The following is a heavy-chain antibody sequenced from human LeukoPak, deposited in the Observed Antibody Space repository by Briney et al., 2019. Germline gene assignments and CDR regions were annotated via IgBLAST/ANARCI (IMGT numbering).Heavy chain of an antibody. V-gene: IGHV3-7*01. CDR3: ARGSTNPKYYYYYGMDV. J-gene: IGHJ6*02. D-gene: IGHD2-2*01. CDR1: GFTFSSYW. CDR2: IKQDGSEK. Sequence: GGSLRLSCAASGFTFSSYWMSWVRQAPGKGLEWVANIKQDGSEKYYVDSVKGRFTISRDNAKNSLYLQMNSLRAEDTAVYYCARGSTNPKYYYYYGMDVWGQGTTVTVSS.